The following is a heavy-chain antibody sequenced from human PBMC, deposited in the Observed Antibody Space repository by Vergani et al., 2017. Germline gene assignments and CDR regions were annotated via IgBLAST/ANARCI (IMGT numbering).Heavy chain of an antibody. V-gene: IGHV1-46*03. J-gene: IGHJ4*02. D-gene: IGHD5-18*01. CDR2: INPSGGST. Sequence: QVLLVQSGAEVKKPGASVRVSCQTSGYTFTNYYIHWVRQAPGQGLAWMGIINPSGGSTTYAQQFQGRLTMTRDTSTSTVYMDLSNLRSEDTAVYYCARPHGDSHPPDPRRLDYWGQGTLVTVSS. CDR3: ARPHGDSHPPDPRRLDY. CDR1: GYTFTNYY.